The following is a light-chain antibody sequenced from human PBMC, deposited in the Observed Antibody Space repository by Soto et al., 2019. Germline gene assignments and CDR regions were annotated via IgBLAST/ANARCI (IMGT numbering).Light chain of an antibody. Sequence: QPVLTQSSSASSSRGSSVNLTCTLSSGHIKYIIAWHQQQPGKAPRYLMKLERTGTYKRGSGVPDRFSGSSSGADRYLTISNLQFEDEADYYCETWVRNTPWVFGGGTKLAVL. J-gene: IGLJ3*02. CDR2: LERTGTY. CDR3: ETWVRNTPWV. V-gene: IGLV4-60*02. CDR1: SGHIKYI.